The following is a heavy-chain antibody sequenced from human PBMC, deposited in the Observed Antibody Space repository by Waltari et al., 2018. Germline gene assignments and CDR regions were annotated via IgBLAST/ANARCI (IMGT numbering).Heavy chain of an antibody. CDR3: TTVYYGSGNYYNAEV. CDR2: IKGKTDDETT. J-gene: IGHJ4*02. CDR1: GLPFSSAW. V-gene: IGHV3-15*01. D-gene: IGHD3-10*01. Sequence: EVQLVESGGGLVKPGGSLRLSCTASGLPFSSAWMSWVRQAPGKGLGWVARIKGKTDDETTDYAAPVKGRFTISRDDSKNTLYLQMNSLETDDTAVYYCTTVYYGSGNYYNAEVWGQGTLVTVSS.